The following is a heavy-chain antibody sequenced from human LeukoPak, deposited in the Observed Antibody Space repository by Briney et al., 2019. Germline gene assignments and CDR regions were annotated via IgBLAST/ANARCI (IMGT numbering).Heavy chain of an antibody. D-gene: IGHD2-15*01. V-gene: IGHV3-9*01. CDR2: ISWNSGSI. CDR3: AKDCSGGSCYDD. CDR1: GFTFDDYA. Sequence: GGSLRLSCAASGFTFDDYAMHWVRQAPGKGLEWVSGISWNSGSIGYADSVKGRFTISRDNAKNSLYLQMNSLRAEDTALYYCAKDCSGGSCYDDWGQGTLVTVSS. J-gene: IGHJ4*02.